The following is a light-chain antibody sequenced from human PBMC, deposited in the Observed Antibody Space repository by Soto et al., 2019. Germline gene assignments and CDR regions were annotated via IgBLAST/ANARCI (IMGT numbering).Light chain of an antibody. J-gene: IGLJ1*01. V-gene: IGLV1-47*01. CDR3: AAWDDRLSDYG. CDR1: GSNP. CDR2: RNN. Sequence: GSNPVYWHQHLPGTAPKLLVYRNNQRPSGVPDRFSDSKSGTSAFLAISGLRSEDEADYYCAAWDDRLSDYGCGTGTKV.